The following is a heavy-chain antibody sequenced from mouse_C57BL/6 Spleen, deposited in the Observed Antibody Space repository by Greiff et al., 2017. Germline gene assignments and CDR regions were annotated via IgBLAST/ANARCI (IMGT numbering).Heavy chain of an antibody. D-gene: IGHD2-3*01. V-gene: IGHV1-53*01. Sequence: QVQLQQPGTELVKPGASVKLSCKASGYTFTSYRMHWVKQRPGQGLEWIGNINPSNGGTNYNEKFKSKATLTVDKSSSTAYMQLSSLTSEDSAVYACAGELFGGYYEAYWGQGTLVTVSA. CDR3: AGELFGGYYEAY. CDR1: GYTFTSYR. CDR2: INPSNGGT. J-gene: IGHJ3*01.